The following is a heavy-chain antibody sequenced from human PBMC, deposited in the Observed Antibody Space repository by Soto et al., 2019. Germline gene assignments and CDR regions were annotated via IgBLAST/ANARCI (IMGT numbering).Heavy chain of an antibody. CDR2: IHHSGGT. CDR3: TKNSAYALDY. D-gene: IGHD5-12*01. CDR1: GGSVSNNNW. Sequence: QVQLQESGPGLVKPSGTLSLSCAVSGGSVSNNNWWSWVRQSPGNGLDWIGEIHHSGGTSYNPSLESRATLSVDKSKNELSLRLNYVTAADTAVYYCTKNSAYALDYWGLGILVTVSS. V-gene: IGHV4-4*02. J-gene: IGHJ4*02.